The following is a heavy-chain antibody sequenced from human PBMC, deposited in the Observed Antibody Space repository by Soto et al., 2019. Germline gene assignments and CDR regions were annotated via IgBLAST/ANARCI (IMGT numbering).Heavy chain of an antibody. J-gene: IGHJ5*02. CDR2: ISYDGSNK. V-gene: IGHV3-30*18. CDR1: GFTFSSYG. D-gene: IGHD6-19*01. Sequence: QVQLVESGGGVVQPGRSLRLSCAASGFTFSSYGMHWVRQAPGKGLEWVAVISYDGSNKYYADSVKGRFTISRDNSKNTLYLQMNSLSAEDTAVYYCAKKGSSRGGQWLDNWFDPWGQGTLVTVSS. CDR3: AKKGSSRGGQWLDNWFDP.